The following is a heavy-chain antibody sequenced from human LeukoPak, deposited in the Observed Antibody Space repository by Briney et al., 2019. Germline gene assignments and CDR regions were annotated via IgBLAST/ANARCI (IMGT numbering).Heavy chain of an antibody. Sequence: SETLSLTCTVSGGSISSYYWSWIRQSPGKGLEWIGYIHYSGSTNYNPSLKSRFTISVDTSKNQFSLKLSSVTAADTAVYCCARVVDPRYWYFDLWGQGTLVTVSS. CDR3: ARVVDPRYWYFDL. J-gene: IGHJ2*01. CDR1: GGSISSYY. CDR2: IHYSGST. V-gene: IGHV4-59*01. D-gene: IGHD1-26*01.